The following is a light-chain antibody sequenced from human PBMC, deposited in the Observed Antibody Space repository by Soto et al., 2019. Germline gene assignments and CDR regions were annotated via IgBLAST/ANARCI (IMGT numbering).Light chain of an antibody. CDR3: LLSYNAARV. J-gene: IGLJ2*01. CDR1: TGAVTSNHH. CDR2: DTS. V-gene: IGLV7-46*01. Sequence: QAVVTQEPSLSVSPGGTVTLTCGSSTGAVTSNHHPYWFQQKAGQAPRTLIYDTSNKHSWTHARFSGSLLEDKAALTLSGAQPEDEAQYYCLLSYNAARVFGGWTQLTVL.